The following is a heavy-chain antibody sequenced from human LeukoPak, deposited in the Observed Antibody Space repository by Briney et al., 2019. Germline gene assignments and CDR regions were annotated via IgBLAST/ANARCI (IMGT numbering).Heavy chain of an antibody. CDR1: GFTFSRYA. Sequence: GGSLRLSCEGSGFTFSRYAMTWLRQAPGMGLEWVSTIGNDGGTYYADSVKGRFTISRDNSKNTVFLQMNSLRAEDTSVYYCVKRDNIGEYYFDYWGQGALVTVSS. CDR2: IGNDGGT. V-gene: IGHV3-23*01. J-gene: IGHJ4*02. CDR3: VKRDNIGEYYFDY. D-gene: IGHD5-12*01.